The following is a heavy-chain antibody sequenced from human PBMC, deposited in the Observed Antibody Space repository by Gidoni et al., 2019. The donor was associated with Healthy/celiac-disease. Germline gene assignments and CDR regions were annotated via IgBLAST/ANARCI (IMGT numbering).Heavy chain of an antibody. J-gene: IGHJ5*02. CDR1: GGSFSGYY. V-gene: IGHV4-34*01. CDR2: INHSGST. Sequence: QVQLQQRGAGPLKPSETLSLTRAVYGGSFSGYYWSWIRQPPGKGLEWIGEINHSGSTNYNPSLKSRVTISVDTSKNQFSLKLSSVTAADTAVYYCARGLKGYCSGGSCYLRFDPWGQGTLVTVSS. D-gene: IGHD2-15*01. CDR3: ARGLKGYCSGGSCYLRFDP.